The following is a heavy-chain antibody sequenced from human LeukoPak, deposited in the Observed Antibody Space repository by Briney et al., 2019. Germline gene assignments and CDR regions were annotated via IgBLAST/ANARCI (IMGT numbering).Heavy chain of an antibody. D-gene: IGHD3-3*01. V-gene: IGHV3-48*01. Sequence: QAGGSLRLSCAASGFTFSSYSMNWVRQAPGKGLEWVSYISSSSSTIYYADSVKGRFTISRDNSKNTLYLQMNSLRAEDTAVYYCARDGGYDFWSGYYQDYWGQGTLVTVSS. CDR3: ARDGGYDFWSGYYQDY. J-gene: IGHJ4*02. CDR1: GFTFSSYS. CDR2: ISSSSSTI.